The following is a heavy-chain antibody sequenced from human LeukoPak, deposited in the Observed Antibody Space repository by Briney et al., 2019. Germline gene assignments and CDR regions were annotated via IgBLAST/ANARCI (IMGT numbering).Heavy chain of an antibody. J-gene: IGHJ4*02. CDR3: ATLDWCHKYLVACGSSDY. D-gene: IGHD2-21*01. V-gene: IGHV3-30*01. Sequence: PGGSLRLSCAASGFDFNSYALHWVRQAPGKGLESVAVISVNGRDKYYANSVKGRFCISRDNSKNTFSLQMNSLRVEDSASYYCATLDWCHKYLVACGSSDYWGQGTLVTVSS. CDR1: GFDFNSYA. CDR2: ISVNGRDK.